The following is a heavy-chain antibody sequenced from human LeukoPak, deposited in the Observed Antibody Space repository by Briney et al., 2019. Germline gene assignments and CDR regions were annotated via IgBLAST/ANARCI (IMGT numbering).Heavy chain of an antibody. CDR1: GFTDSSNY. CDR2: IYSVGST. V-gene: IGHV3-53*05. Sequence: GGSLSLSCAPSGFTDSSNYMRWLRPAPRKGLAWVSVIYSVGSTYQAESVKGRLTISRDSPKSTLYIQMNGLRAEDTPVCYFAKALVVYYYDSSGYLDYWGQGTLVTVSS. J-gene: IGHJ4*02. D-gene: IGHD3-22*01. CDR3: AKALVVYYYDSSGYLDY.